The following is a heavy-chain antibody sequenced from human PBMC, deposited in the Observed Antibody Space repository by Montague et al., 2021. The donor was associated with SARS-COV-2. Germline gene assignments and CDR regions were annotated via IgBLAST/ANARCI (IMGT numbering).Heavy chain of an antibody. J-gene: IGHJ4*02. CDR1: GFSLSTDGVG. CDR3: AHRYYSGSGSSAWAVFDY. D-gene: IGHD3-10*01. Sequence: PALVKPTQTLTLTCTFSGFSLSTDGVGVGWIRQPPGKALEWLALIYWDDDKRYRPGLQSRLTITKGTSENQVVLTMTNMDPVDTATYYCAHRYYSGSGSSAWAVFDYWGQGTLVTGSS. CDR2: IYWDDDK. V-gene: IGHV2-5*02.